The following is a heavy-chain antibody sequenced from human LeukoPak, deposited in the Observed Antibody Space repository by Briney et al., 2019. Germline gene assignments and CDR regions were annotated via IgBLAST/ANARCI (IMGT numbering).Heavy chain of an antibody. CDR2: INNSGST. CDR3: ARQERDWFDP. J-gene: IGHJ5*02. Sequence: PSETLSLTCTVSGGSISSYYWSWIRHPPGKGREWIGYINNSGSTNYNPSLTSRVTISVDTSKNQFSLQLSSVTAADTAVYYCARQERDWFDPWGQGTLVTVSS. V-gene: IGHV4-59*13. CDR1: GGSISSYY.